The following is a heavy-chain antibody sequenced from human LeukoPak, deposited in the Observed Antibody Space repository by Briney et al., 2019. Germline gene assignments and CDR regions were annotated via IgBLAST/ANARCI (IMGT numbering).Heavy chain of an antibody. V-gene: IGHV3-23*01. CDR1: GFTFSSYA. Sequence: GGSLRLSCEASGFTFSSYAMSWVRQAPGKGLEWVSAISGSGGSTYYADSVKGRFTISRDNSKNTLYLQMNSLRAEDTAVYYCALRWELLETLPFDYWGQGTLVTVSS. CDR2: ISGSGGST. D-gene: IGHD1-26*01. J-gene: IGHJ4*02. CDR3: ALRWELLETLPFDY.